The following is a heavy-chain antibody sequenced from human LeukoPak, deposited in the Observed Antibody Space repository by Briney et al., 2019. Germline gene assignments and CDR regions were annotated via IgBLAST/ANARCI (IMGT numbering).Heavy chain of an antibody. CDR3: ASIIAAGADY. CDR1: GFTFGSYS. Sequence: GGSLRLSCAASGFTFGSYSMNWVRQAPGKGLEWVSSISSSSSYIYYADSVKGRFTISRDNAKNSLYLQMNSLRAEDTAVYYCASIIAAGADYWGQGTLVTVSS. J-gene: IGHJ4*02. V-gene: IGHV3-21*01. CDR2: ISSSSSYI. D-gene: IGHD6-6*01.